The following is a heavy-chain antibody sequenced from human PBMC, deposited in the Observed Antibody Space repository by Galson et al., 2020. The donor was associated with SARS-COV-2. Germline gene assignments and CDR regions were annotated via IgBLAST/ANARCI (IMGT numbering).Heavy chain of an antibody. D-gene: IGHD3-16*01. Sequence: SETLSLTCTVSGGSISSYYWSWIRQPPGKGLEWIGYIYYSGSTNYNPSLKSRVTISVDTSKNQFSLKLSSVTAADTAVYYCARLTSLEYCQHWGQGTLVTVSS. J-gene: IGHJ1*01. CDR3: ARLTSLEYCQH. V-gene: IGHV4-59*08. CDR1: GGSISSYY. CDR2: IYYSGST.